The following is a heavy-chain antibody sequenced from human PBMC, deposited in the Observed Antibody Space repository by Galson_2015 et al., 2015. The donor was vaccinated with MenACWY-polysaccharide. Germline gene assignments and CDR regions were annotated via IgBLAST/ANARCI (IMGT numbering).Heavy chain of an antibody. CDR2: IKQDGSEK. J-gene: IGHJ4*02. CDR3: ARDRVRGYYASSGYYPVFDY. V-gene: IGHV3-7*01. Sequence: SLRLSCAASGFTFSNFWMSWVRQAPGKELEWVASIKQDGSEKYLVDSVKGRFTISRDNAENSLFLQMNSLRAEDTAVYYCARDRVRGYYASSGYYPVFDYWGQGTLVTVSS. D-gene: IGHD3-22*01. CDR1: GFTFSNFW.